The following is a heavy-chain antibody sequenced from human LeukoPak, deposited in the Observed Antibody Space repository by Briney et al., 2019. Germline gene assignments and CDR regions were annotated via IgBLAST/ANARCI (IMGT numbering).Heavy chain of an antibody. D-gene: IGHD3-16*01. CDR1: GFTFSSYW. Sequence: PGGSLRLSCAASGFTFSSYWMHWVRQAPGKGLVWVSRINSDGSSTSYADYVKGRFTISRDNAKNTLYLQMNSLRAEDTAVYYCARGGGIKGGFDYWGQGTLVTVSS. J-gene: IGHJ4*02. CDR2: INSDGSST. V-gene: IGHV3-74*01. CDR3: ARGGGIKGGFDY.